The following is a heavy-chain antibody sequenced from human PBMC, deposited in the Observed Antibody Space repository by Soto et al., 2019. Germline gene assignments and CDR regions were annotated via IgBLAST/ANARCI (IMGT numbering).Heavy chain of an antibody. V-gene: IGHV3-23*01. Sequence: GGSLRLSCAASGFTFSSYSMSWVRQAPGKGLEWVSAISGSGGSTYYADSVKGRFTISRDDSKNTLYLQMNSLRAEDTAVYYCAKGSLGDFWSGYYNDYYYYGMDVWGQGTTVTVSS. J-gene: IGHJ6*02. CDR2: ISGSGGST. CDR3: AKGSLGDFWSGYYNDYYYYGMDV. D-gene: IGHD3-3*01. CDR1: GFTFSSYS.